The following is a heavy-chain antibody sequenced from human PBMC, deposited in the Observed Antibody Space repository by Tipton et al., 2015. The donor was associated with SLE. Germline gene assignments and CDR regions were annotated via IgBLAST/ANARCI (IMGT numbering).Heavy chain of an antibody. V-gene: IGHV5-51*03. D-gene: IGHD2-15*01. CDR2: IYLGDSDT. J-gene: IGHJ3*02. CDR3: ARATPRYCSGGNCYYDAFDI. Sequence: QLVQSGAEVKKPGESLKISCKGSGYSFTNYWIGWVRQMPGKGLEWMGIIYLGDSDTRYSPSFQGQVTISADKSISTAYLQWSSLTASDTAMYYCARATPRYCSGGNCYYDAFDIWGQGTMVTVSS. CDR1: GYSFTNYW.